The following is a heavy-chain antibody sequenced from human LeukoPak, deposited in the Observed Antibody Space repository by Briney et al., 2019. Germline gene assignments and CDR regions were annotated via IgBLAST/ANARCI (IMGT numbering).Heavy chain of an antibody. CDR1: GFIFSDYY. J-gene: IGHJ2*01. CDR3: ASSSWYDWYFDL. Sequence: GGSLRLSCAASGFIFSDYYLNWIRQAPGRGLEWVSSMSGTSGYTKYADSVKGRFTISRDNAKKSLYLEMNSLTAEETAGYYCASSSWYDWYFDLWGRGTPATVSS. D-gene: IGHD6-13*01. CDR2: MSGTSGYT. V-gene: IGHV3-11*06.